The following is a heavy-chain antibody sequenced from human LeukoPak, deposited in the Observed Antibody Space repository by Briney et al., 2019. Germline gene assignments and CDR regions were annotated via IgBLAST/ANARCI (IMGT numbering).Heavy chain of an antibody. V-gene: IGHV4-31*03. CDR2: IYYRGST. CDR1: GGSISSGGYY. Sequence: PSETLSLTCTVSGGSISSGGYYWSWIRQHPGKGLEWIGYIYYRGSTYYNPSLKSRVTISVDTSKNQFSLKLSSVTAADTAVYYCAREYYYDSSGSLSYGMDVWGQGTTVTVSS. J-gene: IGHJ6*02. D-gene: IGHD3-22*01. CDR3: AREYYYDSSGSLSYGMDV.